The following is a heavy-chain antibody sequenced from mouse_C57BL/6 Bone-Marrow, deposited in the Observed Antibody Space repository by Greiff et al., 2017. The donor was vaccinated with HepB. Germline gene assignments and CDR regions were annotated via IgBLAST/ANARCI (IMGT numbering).Heavy chain of an antibody. CDR2: IRSKSSNYAT. V-gene: IGHV10-3*01. CDR3: VRDWGGTDCFYAMDY. D-gene: IGHD3-3*01. Sequence: EVQVVESGGGLVQPKGSLKLSCAASGFTFNTYAMHWVRQAPGKGLEWVARIRSKSSNYATYYADSVKDRFTISRDDSQSMLYLQMNNLKTEDTARYYCVRDWGGTDCFYAMDYWGQGTSVTVSS. CDR1: GFTFNTYA. J-gene: IGHJ4*01.